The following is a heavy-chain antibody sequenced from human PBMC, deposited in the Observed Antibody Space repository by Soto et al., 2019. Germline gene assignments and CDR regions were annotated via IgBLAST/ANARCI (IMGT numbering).Heavy chain of an antibody. J-gene: IGHJ3*02. V-gene: IGHV3-30-3*01. CDR2: ISYDGSNK. Sequence: SGGSLRLSCAASGFTFSSYAMHWVRQAPGKGLEWVAVISYDGSNKYYADSVKGRFTISRDNSKNTLYLQMNSLRAEDTAVYYCARGGYYDSSTVSDIWGQGTMVTVSS. D-gene: IGHD3-22*01. CDR3: ARGGYYDSSTVSDI. CDR1: GFTFSSYA.